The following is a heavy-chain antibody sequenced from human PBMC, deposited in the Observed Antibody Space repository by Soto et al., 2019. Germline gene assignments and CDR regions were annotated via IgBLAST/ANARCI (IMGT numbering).Heavy chain of an antibody. CDR1: GGSIGSSSYY. V-gene: IGHV4-39*01. Sequence: SETLSLTCTVSGGSIGSSSYYWGWIRQPPGKGLEWIGSIYYSGSTYYNPSLKSRVTISVDTSKNQFSLKLGSVTAADTAVYYCARQGDFDWWLPGTDIIDYYYMDVWGKGTTVTVSS. CDR3: ARQGDFDWWLPGTDIIDYYYMDV. CDR2: IYYSGST. J-gene: IGHJ6*03. D-gene: IGHD3-9*01.